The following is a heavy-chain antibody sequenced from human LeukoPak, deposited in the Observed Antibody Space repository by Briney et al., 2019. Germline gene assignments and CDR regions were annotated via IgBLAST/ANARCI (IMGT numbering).Heavy chain of an antibody. CDR1: GGSISSYY. CDR2: IYTSGST. J-gene: IGHJ6*03. D-gene: IGHD3-3*01. Sequence: SETLSLTCTVSGGSISSYYWSWIRQPPGKGLEWIGYIYTSGSTTYNPSLKSRVTISVDPSKNQFSLNLNSVTAADTAVYYCARHSSYYDFWSGYYTYYYYMDVWGKGTTVTVA. CDR3: ARHSSYYDFWSGYYTYYYYMDV. V-gene: IGHV4-4*09.